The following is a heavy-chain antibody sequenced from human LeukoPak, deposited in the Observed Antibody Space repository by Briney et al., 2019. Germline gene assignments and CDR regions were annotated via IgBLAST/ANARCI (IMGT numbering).Heavy chain of an antibody. V-gene: IGHV4-61*01. CDR3: ARVGAAAGREYFQH. CDR2: IYYSRST. CDR1: GVSVSSGSYY. Sequence: SETLSLTCTVSGVSVSSGSYYWSWIRQPPGKGLEWIGYIYYSRSTNYNPSLKSRVTISVDTSKNQFSLKLSSVTAADTAVYYCARVGAAAGREYFQHWGQGTLVTVSS. J-gene: IGHJ1*01. D-gene: IGHD6-13*01.